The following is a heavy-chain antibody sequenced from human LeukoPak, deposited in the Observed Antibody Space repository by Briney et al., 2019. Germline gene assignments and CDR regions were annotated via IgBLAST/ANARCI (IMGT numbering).Heavy chain of an antibody. Sequence: GGSLRLSCTASGFTFSSYEMNRVRQAPGKGLEWVSYISSTGSTIYYADSVKGRFPISRDNAKNSLYLQMNSLRAEDTAVYYCASDYYDRSQYWGQGTLVTVSS. J-gene: IGHJ4*02. D-gene: IGHD3-22*01. CDR2: ISSTGSTI. CDR3: ASDYYDRSQY. V-gene: IGHV3-48*03. CDR1: GFTFSSYE.